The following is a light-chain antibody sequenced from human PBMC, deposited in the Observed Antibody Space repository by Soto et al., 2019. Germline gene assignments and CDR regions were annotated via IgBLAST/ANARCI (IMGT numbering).Light chain of an antibody. CDR2: KAS. Sequence: IQMTQSPSTLSASVGDRVTITCRASQSISRWLAWYPQKPGKAPKLLIYKASSLESRVPSRFSGSGSGTEFTLTISSLQPDDFATYYCQQYNSYWTFCQGTKVDIK. V-gene: IGKV1-5*03. CDR3: QQYNSYWT. CDR1: QSISRW. J-gene: IGKJ1*01.